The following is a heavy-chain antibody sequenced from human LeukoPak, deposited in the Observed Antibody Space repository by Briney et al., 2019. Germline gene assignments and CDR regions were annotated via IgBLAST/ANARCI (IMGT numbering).Heavy chain of an antibody. CDR3: ARGVSHFRGYSYGYTFDY. D-gene: IGHD5-18*01. CDR1: GYSISSGYY. CDR2: IYHSGST. V-gene: IGHV4-38-2*02. J-gene: IGHJ4*02. Sequence: ASETLSLTCTVSGYSISSGYYWGWIRQPPGKGLEWIGSIYHSGSTYYNPSIKSRVTISVDTSKNQFSLKLSSVTAADTAVYYCARGVSHFRGYSYGYTFDYWGQGTLVTVSS.